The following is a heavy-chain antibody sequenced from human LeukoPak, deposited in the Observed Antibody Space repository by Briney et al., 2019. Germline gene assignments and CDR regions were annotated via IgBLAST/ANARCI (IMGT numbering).Heavy chain of an antibody. D-gene: IGHD4-23*01. V-gene: IGHV4-38-2*02. CDR2: VYYSGT. Sequence: PSETLSLTCTVSGYSIGSGHYWAWIRQPPGRGLEWIGCVYYSGTYYKSSLTSRVTISMDTSKTQSSLKLTSVTAADSAFYYCARTSGGGGHDSWGQGILVTVSS. CDR3: ARTSGGGGHDS. J-gene: IGHJ5*01. CDR1: GYSIGSGHY.